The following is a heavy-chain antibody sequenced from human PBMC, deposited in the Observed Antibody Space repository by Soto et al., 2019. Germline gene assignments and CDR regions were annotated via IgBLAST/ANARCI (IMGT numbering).Heavy chain of an antibody. CDR1: GFSLSTSGVA. V-gene: IGHV2-5*02. J-gene: IGHJ4*02. CDR2: IYWVDDK. D-gene: IGHD2-15*01. Sequence: QITLKESGPSLVKPTQTLTLTCTFSGFSLSTSGVAVGWIRQPPGKALQCLALIYWVDDKRYSPSLKSRLISSKDSSRNQVVLTMTSMDPVDIATYYCAHRRGSGGCYSFFDYWGQGTLATVSS. CDR3: AHRRGSGGCYSFFDY.